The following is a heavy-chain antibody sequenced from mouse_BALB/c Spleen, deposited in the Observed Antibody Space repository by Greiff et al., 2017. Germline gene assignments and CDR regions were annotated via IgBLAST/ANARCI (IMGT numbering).Heavy chain of an antibody. D-gene: IGHD1-1*01. V-gene: IGHV3-2*02. Sequence: EVMLVESGPGLVKPSQSLSLTCTVTGYSITSDYAWNWIRQFPGNKLEWMGYISYSGSTSYNPSLKSRISITRDTSKNQFFLQLNSMTTEDTATYYCARSYYGSSLYYYAMDYWGQGTSVTVSS. J-gene: IGHJ4*01. CDR1: GYSITSDYA. CDR3: ARSYYGSSLYYYAMDY. CDR2: ISYSGST.